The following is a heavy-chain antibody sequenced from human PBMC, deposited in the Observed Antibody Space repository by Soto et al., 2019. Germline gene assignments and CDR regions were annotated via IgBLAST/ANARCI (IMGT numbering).Heavy chain of an antibody. V-gene: IGHV1-46*03. CDR2: INPNGGST. CDR1: GYTFINYY. J-gene: IGHJ6*03. Sequence: QVQLVQSGAEVKKPGASVEVSCKASGYTFINYYIHWVRQAPGQGLECMGVINPNGGSTVYAQKFQGRVTLTRDTSTSTVYVELSSLRSDDTAVYFCVRATAARQRDYSYHYYLHIWGKGTTVTVSS. CDR3: VRATAARQRDYSYHYYLHI. D-gene: IGHD6-6*01.